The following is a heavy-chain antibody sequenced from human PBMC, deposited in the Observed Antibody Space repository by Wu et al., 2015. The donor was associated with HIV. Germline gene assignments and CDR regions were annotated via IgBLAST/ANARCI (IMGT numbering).Heavy chain of an antibody. Sequence: QLQLVQSGAEVKKPGASVKVSCKASGYTFTGYSINWVRQAPGQGLEWMGWISTYNGNTKSAQKLQGRVTMTTDTSTSTAYMELRSLRSDDTAVYYCARGGSIGYGDYSGGENWLDPWGQGVLVTVSS. V-gene: IGHV1-18*01. CDR2: ISTYNGNT. CDR1: GYTFTGYS. CDR3: ARGGSIGYGDYSGGENWLDP. J-gene: IGHJ5*02. D-gene: IGHD4-17*01.